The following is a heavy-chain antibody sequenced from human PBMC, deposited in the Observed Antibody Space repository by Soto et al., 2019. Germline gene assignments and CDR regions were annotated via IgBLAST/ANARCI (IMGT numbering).Heavy chain of an antibody. Sequence: PGGSLRLSCAASGFTFDDFAMCWVRQVPGKGLEWISLVNWDGDTTFYADSVKGRFIISRDNSKNSVHLQMNSLRSEDSAMYYCAKGATVTTHYQYCGMDVWGQGTTVTVSS. D-gene: IGHD4-17*01. V-gene: IGHV3-43D*04. CDR2: VNWDGDTT. CDR3: AKGATVTTHYQYCGMDV. J-gene: IGHJ6*02. CDR1: GFTFDDFA.